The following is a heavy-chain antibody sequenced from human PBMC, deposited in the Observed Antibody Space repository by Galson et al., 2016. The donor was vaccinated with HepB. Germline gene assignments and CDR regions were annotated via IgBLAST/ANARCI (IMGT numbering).Heavy chain of an antibody. CDR2: IYPDDSNT. CDR3: ARHEDSLAH. V-gene: IGHV5-51*01. Sequence: QSGAEVKKPGESLKISCKGSGYSFTSYWVAWVRHMPGKGLEWMGIIYPDDSNTRYSPSFEGQITISADTSISTAYLQWSSLKASETAIYYCARHEDSLAHWGQGTLVTVSS. J-gene: IGHJ4*02. CDR1: GYSFTSYW. D-gene: IGHD2-15*01.